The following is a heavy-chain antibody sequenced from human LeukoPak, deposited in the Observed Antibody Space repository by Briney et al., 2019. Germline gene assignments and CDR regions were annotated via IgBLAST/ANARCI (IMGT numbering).Heavy chain of an antibody. Sequence: GGSLRLSCAASGFTFSSYGMHWVRQAPGEGLEWVAVISYDGSNKYYADSVKGRFTISRDNSKNTLYLQMNSLRAEDTAVYYCAREGANAFQDYWGQGTLVTVSS. J-gene: IGHJ4*02. CDR1: GFTFSSYG. CDR2: ISYDGSNK. CDR3: AREGANAFQDY. D-gene: IGHD3-3*02. V-gene: IGHV3-30*03.